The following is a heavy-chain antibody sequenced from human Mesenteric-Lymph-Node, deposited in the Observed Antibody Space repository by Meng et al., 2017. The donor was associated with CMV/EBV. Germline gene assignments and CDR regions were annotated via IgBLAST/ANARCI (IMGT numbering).Heavy chain of an antibody. D-gene: IGHD6-25*01. J-gene: IGHJ6*02. CDR2: IYWNDDK. V-gene: IGHV2-5*01. Sequence: SCPTLVKPTQTLTLTCTFPGFSVSTIGMGVGWVRQPPGKALEWLALIYWNDDKRYRPSLKSRLTITKDTSKNQVVLTLTNVDPVDTATYYCARRLSRYFYGMDVWGQGTTVTVSS. CDR3: ARRLSRYFYGMDV. CDR1: GFSVSTIGMG.